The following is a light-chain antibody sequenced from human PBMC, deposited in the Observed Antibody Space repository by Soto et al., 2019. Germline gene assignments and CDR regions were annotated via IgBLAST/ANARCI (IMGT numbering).Light chain of an antibody. V-gene: IGKV2-28*01. CDR2: LGS. CDR1: QSLLHSNGNNH. CDR3: MQAIRAPRT. Sequence: DIELTQSPFSLSVTPGEPASISCRSSQSLLHSNGNNHLNWYLQKPGQAPQLLIYLGSIRACGVPERFSGSGSGTDFTLKITRVEAEDVGVYYCMQAIRAPRTFGLGTKVDIK. J-gene: IGKJ1*01.